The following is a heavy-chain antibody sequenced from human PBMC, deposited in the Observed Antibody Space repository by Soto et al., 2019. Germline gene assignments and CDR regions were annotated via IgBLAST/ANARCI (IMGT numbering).Heavy chain of an antibody. CDR3: ATWGGVWGSYRPFDY. CDR2: IIPIFGTA. J-gene: IGHJ4*02. D-gene: IGHD3-16*02. Sequence: QVQLVQSGAEVKKPGSSVKVSCKASGGTFSSYAISWVRQAPGQGLEWMGGIIPIFGTANYAQKFQGRVTITADESTGTAKMERGSVRSEDTAVYYCATWGGVWGSYRPFDYWGQGTLVTVSS. V-gene: IGHV1-69*01. CDR1: GGTFSSYA.